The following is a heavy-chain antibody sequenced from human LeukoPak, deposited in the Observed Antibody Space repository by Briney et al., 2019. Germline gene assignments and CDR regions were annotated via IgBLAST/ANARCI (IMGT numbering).Heavy chain of an antibody. J-gene: IGHJ4*02. CDR2: ISSSSSYI. CDR3: AKDVPYCSSTSCQQPPYYFDY. D-gene: IGHD2-2*01. V-gene: IGHV3-23*01. CDR1: GFTFGDYA. Sequence: PGGSLRLSCTASGFTFGDYAMSWVRQAPGKGLEWVSSISSSSSYIYYADSVKGRFTISRDNSKNTLYLQMNSLRAEDTAVYYCAKDVPYCSSTSCQQPPYYFDYWGQGTLVTVSS.